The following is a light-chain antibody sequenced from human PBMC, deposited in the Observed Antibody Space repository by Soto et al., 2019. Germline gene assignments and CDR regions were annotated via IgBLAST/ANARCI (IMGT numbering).Light chain of an antibody. Sequence: IVMTQSPATLSVSPGESASLSCRASECLISKLAWYQQSAGQAPRLLMFGASTRATGVPARFSGSGSETEFTLTISSLQSEDFAVYYCQQYSFWPYTFGQGTKLEIK. V-gene: IGKV3-15*01. CDR3: QQYSFWPYT. J-gene: IGKJ2*01. CDR2: GAS. CDR1: ECLISK.